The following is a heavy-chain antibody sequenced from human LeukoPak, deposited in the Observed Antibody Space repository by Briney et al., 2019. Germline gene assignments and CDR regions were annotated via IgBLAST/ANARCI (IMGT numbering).Heavy chain of an antibody. CDR2: ISSSGSTI. J-gene: IGHJ4*02. D-gene: IGHD6-6*01. CDR3: ARDAREQLVYNY. CDR1: GFTFSDYY. Sequence: GALRLSCAASGFTFSDYYMSWIRQAPGKGLEWVSYISSSGSTIYYADSVKGRFTISRDNAKNSLYLQMNSLRAEDTAVYYCARDAREQLVYNYWGQGTLVTVSS. V-gene: IGHV3-11*01.